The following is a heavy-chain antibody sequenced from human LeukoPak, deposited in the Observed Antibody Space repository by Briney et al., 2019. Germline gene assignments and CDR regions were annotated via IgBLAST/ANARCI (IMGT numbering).Heavy chain of an antibody. CDR1: GYTLTELS. V-gene: IGHV1-24*01. J-gene: IGHJ4*02. CDR2: FDPEDGET. CDR3: ARDCSSTSCYRTFDY. Sequence: ASVKVSCKVSGYTLTELSMHWVRQAPGKGLEWMGGFDPEDGETIYAQKFQGRVTMTEDTSTDTAYMELSSRRSEDTAVYYCARDCSSTSCYRTFDYWGQGTLVTVSS. D-gene: IGHD2-2*01.